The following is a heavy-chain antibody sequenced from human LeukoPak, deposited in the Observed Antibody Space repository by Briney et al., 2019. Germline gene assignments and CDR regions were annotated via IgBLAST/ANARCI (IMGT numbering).Heavy chain of an antibody. D-gene: IGHD4-11*01. CDR3: ARSYSNYGYYYYYMDV. Sequence: SVKVSCKASGGTFSSYAISWVRQAPGQGLEWMGGIIPIFGTANYAQKFQGRVTITTDESTSTAYMELSSLRSEDTAVYYCARSYSNYGYYYYYMDVWGKGTTVTVSS. CDR2: IIPIFGTA. V-gene: IGHV1-69*05. CDR1: GGTFSSYA. J-gene: IGHJ6*03.